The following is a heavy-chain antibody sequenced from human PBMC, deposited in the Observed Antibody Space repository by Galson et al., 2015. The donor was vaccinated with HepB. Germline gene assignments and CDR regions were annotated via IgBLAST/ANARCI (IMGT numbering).Heavy chain of an antibody. CDR1: GGSISSSSYY. CDR3: ARGRVVYGSGTLSI. D-gene: IGHD3-10*01. V-gene: IGHV4-39*07. J-gene: IGHJ4*02. CDR2: IYYSGST. Sequence: ETLSLTCTVSGGSISSSSYYWGWIRQPPGKGLECFGSIYYSGSTYYNPSLKSRVTISIDTSKNQFSLKLSSVTAADTAMYYCARGRVVYGSGTLSIWGQGTLVTVSS.